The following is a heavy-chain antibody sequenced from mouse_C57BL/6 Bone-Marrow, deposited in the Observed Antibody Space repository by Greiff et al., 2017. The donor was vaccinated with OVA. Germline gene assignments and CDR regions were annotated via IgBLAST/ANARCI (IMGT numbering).Heavy chain of an antibody. CDR1: GYTFTSYW. J-gene: IGHJ4*01. CDR2: IDPSDSYT. Sequence: QVQLQQPGAELVMPGASVKLSCKASGYTFTSYWMHWVKQRPGQGLEWIGEIDPSDSYTNYNQKFKGKSTLTVDKSSSTAYMQLSSLTSEDSAVYDCAREFFYYYDAMDYWGQGTSVTVSS. D-gene: IGHD1-1*01. CDR3: AREFFYYYDAMDY. V-gene: IGHV1-69*01.